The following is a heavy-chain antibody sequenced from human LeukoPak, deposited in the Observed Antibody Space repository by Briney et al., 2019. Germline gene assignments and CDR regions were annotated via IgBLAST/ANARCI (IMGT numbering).Heavy chain of an antibody. CDR3: AKGSIYCSSTSCYFDLHDYYYMDV. CDR2: INPNSGGT. J-gene: IGHJ6*03. Sequence: ASVKVSCKASGYTFTGYYMHWVRQAPGQGLEWMGWINPNSGGTNYAQKFQGRVTMTRDTSISTAYMELSRLRSDDTAVYYCAKGSIYCSSTSCYFDLHDYYYMDVWGKGTTVTVSS. V-gene: IGHV1-2*02. D-gene: IGHD2-2*01. CDR1: GYTFTGYY.